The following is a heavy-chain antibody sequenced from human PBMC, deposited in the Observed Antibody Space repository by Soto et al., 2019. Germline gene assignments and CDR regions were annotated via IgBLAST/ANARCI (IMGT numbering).Heavy chain of an antibody. Sequence: QVQLVQSGAEVKKPGSSVKVSCKASGGTFSSYAISWVRQAPGQGLEWMGGIIPIFGTANYAQKFQGRVTITADKSTSTADMELSSLRSEDTAVYYCAREIKYNGNDGGYFDYWGQGTLVTVSS. D-gene: IGHD1-20*01. CDR1: GGTFSSYA. J-gene: IGHJ4*02. CDR3: AREIKYNGNDGGYFDY. V-gene: IGHV1-69*06. CDR2: IIPIFGTA.